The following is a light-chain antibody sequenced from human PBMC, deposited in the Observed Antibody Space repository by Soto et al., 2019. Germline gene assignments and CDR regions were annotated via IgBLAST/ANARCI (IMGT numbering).Light chain of an antibody. CDR3: QQYNNWPLT. CDR2: GAS. Sequence: EIVMTQSPATLSVSPGERATLPCRASQSVNRNLAWYQQKPGQAPRLLIYGASTRATGLPARFSGSGSETEFTLTISSLQSEDFAVYYCQQYNNWPLTFGGGTKVEIK. J-gene: IGKJ4*01. CDR1: QSVNRN. V-gene: IGKV3-15*01.